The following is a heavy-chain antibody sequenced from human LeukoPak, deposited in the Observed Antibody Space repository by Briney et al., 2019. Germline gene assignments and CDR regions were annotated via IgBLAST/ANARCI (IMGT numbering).Heavy chain of an antibody. D-gene: IGHD6-13*01. V-gene: IGHV4-34*01. CDR3: AAGDSSWYYFDY. CDR1: GGSFSGYY. J-gene: IGHJ4*02. Sequence: SETLSLTCAVYGGSFSGYYWSWIRQPPGKGLEWIGEINHSGSTNYSPSLKSRVTISVDTSKNQFSLKLSSVTAADTAVYYCAAGDSSWYYFDYWGQGTLVTVSS. CDR2: INHSGST.